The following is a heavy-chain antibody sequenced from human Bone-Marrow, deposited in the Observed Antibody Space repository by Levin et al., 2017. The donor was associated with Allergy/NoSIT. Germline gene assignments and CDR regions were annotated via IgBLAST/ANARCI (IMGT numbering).Heavy chain of an antibody. D-gene: IGHD3-16*01. V-gene: IGHV4-34*01. CDR2: INHSGFT. CDR3: ARGRRTPVWTGSVLTYFFYGMAV. Sequence: PSETLSLTCGVSGGSFHDYFWIWIRQSPGKGLEWIGEINHSGFTNYNPSLKSRVTISLDTSKSQFSLQLKSVTAADTAMYYCARGRRTPVWTGSVLTYFFYGMAVWGQGTTVAVSS. J-gene: IGHJ6*02. CDR1: GGSFHDYF.